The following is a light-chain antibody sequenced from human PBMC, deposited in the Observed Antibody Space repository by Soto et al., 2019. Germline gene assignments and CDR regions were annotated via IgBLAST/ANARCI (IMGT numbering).Light chain of an antibody. J-gene: IGLJ1*01. V-gene: IGLV2-23*01. CDR3: CSYAGISTYG. CDR1: SSDVGSHNL. Sequence: QSALTQPASVSGSPGQSITISCTGTSSDVGSHNLVSWYQHHPGKALKLMIYEGTKRPSGVSDRFSGSKSGNTASLTISGLQAEDEADYYCCSYAGISTYGFGTGTKVTVL. CDR2: EGT.